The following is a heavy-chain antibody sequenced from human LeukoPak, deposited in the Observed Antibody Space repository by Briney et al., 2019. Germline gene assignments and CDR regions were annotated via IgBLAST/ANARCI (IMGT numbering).Heavy chain of an antibody. J-gene: IGHJ4*02. CDR3: ARGSGSGSYYPRFDY. Sequence: PGATLIHPYATSGFTFSSDSMNWVRQPPGKGLDSVSSISSSRDYIYYADSVKGRFTICRDNEKNSLYVQMNSLRAEDTAVYYCARGSGSGSYYPRFDYWGQGSLVTVSS. V-gene: IGHV3-21*01. CDR2: ISSSRDYI. CDR1: GFTFSSDS. D-gene: IGHD3-10*01.